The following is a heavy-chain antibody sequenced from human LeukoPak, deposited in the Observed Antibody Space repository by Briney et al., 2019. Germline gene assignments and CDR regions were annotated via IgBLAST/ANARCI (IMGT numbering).Heavy chain of an antibody. J-gene: IGHJ6*03. D-gene: IGHD3-10*01. CDR3: ARVGRWYYGSGSYYKTYYYYYYMDV. Sequence: GGSLRLSCAASGFTFSSYWMSWVRQAPGKGLEWVANIKQDGSEKYYVDSVKGRFTISRDNAKNSLYLQMNSLRAEDTAVYYCARVGRWYYGSGSYYKTYYYYYYMDVWGKGTTVTVSS. CDR2: IKQDGSEK. V-gene: IGHV3-7*01. CDR1: GFTFSSYW.